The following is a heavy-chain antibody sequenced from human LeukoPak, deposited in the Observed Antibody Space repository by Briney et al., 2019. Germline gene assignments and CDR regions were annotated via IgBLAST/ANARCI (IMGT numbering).Heavy chain of an antibody. D-gene: IGHD1-26*01. CDR2: IGADGHST. CDR3: ARRVGGTPDY. Sequence: GGSLRLSCAASGFLISNDVMTWVRQALGKGLEWVSAIGADGHSTDYANSVKGRFTISRDNSKNTLYLQMNSLSAEDTALYYCARRVGGTPDYWGRGTLVTVSS. CDR1: GFLISNDV. J-gene: IGHJ4*02. V-gene: IGHV3-23*01.